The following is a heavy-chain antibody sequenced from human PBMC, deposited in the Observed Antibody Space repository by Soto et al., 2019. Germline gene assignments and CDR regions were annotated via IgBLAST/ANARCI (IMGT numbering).Heavy chain of an antibody. D-gene: IGHD3-3*01. CDR2: ISGSGGST. Sequence: GGSLRLSCAASGFTFSSYAMSWVRQAPGKGLEWVSAISGSGGSTYYADSVKGRFTISRDNSKNTLYPQMNSLRAEDTAVYYCAKGFSYDFWSGYPDYWGQGTLVTVSS. CDR3: AKGFSYDFWSGYPDY. J-gene: IGHJ4*02. CDR1: GFTFSSYA. V-gene: IGHV3-23*01.